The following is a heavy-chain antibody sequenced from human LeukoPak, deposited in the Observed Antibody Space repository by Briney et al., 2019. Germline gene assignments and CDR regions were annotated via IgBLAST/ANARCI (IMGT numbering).Heavy chain of an antibody. D-gene: IGHD3-10*01. CDR3: ARGRDLDY. CDR1: ELTFSGYW. J-gene: IGHJ4*02. V-gene: IGHV3-7*01. Sequence: GGSLRLSCAASELTFSGYWMHWVRHAPGKGLEWVANIKQDGSEKYYVDSVKGRFTISRDNAKNSLYLQMNSLRAEDTAVYYCARGRDLDYWGQGTLVTVSS. CDR2: IKQDGSEK.